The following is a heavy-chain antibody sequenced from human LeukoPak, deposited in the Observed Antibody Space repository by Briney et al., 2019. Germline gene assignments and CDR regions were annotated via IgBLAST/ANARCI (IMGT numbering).Heavy chain of an antibody. CDR3: ARRPTVTTRFREVGFDY. J-gene: IGHJ4*02. V-gene: IGHV5-51*01. D-gene: IGHD4-17*01. CDR2: IYPGDSDT. CDR1: GYRFTSYW. Sequence: GESLKISCKGSGYRFTSYWIGWVRLMPGKGLEWMGIIYPGDSDTRYSPSFQGQVTISADKSISTPYLQWSSLKASGTAMYYCARRPTVTTRFREVGFDYWGQGTLVTVSS.